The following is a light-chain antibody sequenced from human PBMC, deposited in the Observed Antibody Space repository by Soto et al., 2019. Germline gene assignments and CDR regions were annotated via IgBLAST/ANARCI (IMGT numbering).Light chain of an antibody. CDR3: QQYLSAPIT. V-gene: IGKV1-5*03. CDR1: QTISSW. Sequence: DIQMTQSPSTLSGSVGDRVTITCRASQTISSWLAWYQQKPGKAPKLLIYKASTLKSGVPSRFSGSGSGTDFTLTIGSLQPEDVAIYYCQQYLSAPITFGQGTRLEIK. J-gene: IGKJ5*01. CDR2: KAS.